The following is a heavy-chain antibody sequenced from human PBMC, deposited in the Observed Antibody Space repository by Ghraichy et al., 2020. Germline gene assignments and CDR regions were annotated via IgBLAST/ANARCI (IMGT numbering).Heavy chain of an antibody. D-gene: IGHD3-10*01. Sequence: SETLSLTCTVSGGSISSGGYYWSWIRQHPGKGLEWIGYIYYSGSTYYNPSLKSRVTISVDTSKNQFSLKLSSVTAADTAVYYCARGRRGDDGMDVWGQGTTVTVSS. CDR1: GGSISSGGYY. V-gene: IGHV4-31*03. CDR2: IYYSGST. CDR3: ARGRRGDDGMDV. J-gene: IGHJ6*02.